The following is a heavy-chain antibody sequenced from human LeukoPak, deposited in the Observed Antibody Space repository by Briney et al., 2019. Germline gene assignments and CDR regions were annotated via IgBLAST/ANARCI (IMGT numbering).Heavy chain of an antibody. D-gene: IGHD3-22*01. CDR2: ISSSGNTI. Sequence: GGSLRLSCAASGFTFRDSYMTWIRQAPGKGLEWVSYISSSGNTIYYADSVKGRFTISRDNAKNSLYLQMNSLRAEDTAVYYCARAGADYYDSSGDAFDIWGQGTMVTVSS. CDR1: GFTFRDSY. CDR3: ARAGADYYDSSGDAFDI. J-gene: IGHJ3*02. V-gene: IGHV3-11*01.